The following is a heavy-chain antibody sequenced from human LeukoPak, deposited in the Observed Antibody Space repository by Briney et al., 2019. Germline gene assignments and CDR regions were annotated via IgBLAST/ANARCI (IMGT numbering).Heavy chain of an antibody. J-gene: IGHJ4*02. CDR3: VRGMDY. CDR1: GFTFSSYW. Sequence: PGGSLRLSCAASGFTFSSYWMHWVRQAPGKGLVWVSGIKSDGSTTKYADSVKGRLTISRDNAKNTLHLQMNSLRAEDTAVYYCVRGMDYWGQGTLVTVSS. CDR2: IKSDGSTT. V-gene: IGHV3-74*03.